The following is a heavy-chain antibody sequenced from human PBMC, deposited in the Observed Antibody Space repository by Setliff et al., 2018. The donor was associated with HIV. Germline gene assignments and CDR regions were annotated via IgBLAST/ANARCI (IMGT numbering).Heavy chain of an antibody. CDR2: INSAERT. Sequence: GGSLRLSCAASGFSFSNYAMTWVRQAPGKGLEWVSTINSAERTFYAAPVKGRFTISRDDSKNTLYLQMNGLKSEDTAVYYCATALFSSGYFYVRDAFDIWGQGTMVTVSS. J-gene: IGHJ3*02. V-gene: IGHV3-23*01. CDR1: GFSFSNYA. CDR3: ATALFSSGYFYVRDAFDI. D-gene: IGHD3-22*01.